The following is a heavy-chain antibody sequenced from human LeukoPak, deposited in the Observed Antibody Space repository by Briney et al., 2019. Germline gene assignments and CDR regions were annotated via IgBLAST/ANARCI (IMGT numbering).Heavy chain of an antibody. Sequence: HPGGSLRLSCAASGFTVSSNYMSWVRQAPGKGLEWVSIIYGGGSTYYTDPVRGRFTISRDNSKNTLYLQMDSLRAEDTAVYFCAGIQQWSRRSFDIWGQGTVVTVSS. D-gene: IGHD5-18*01. J-gene: IGHJ3*02. CDR2: IYGGGST. CDR3: AGIQQWSRRSFDI. V-gene: IGHV3-53*01. CDR1: GFTVSSNY.